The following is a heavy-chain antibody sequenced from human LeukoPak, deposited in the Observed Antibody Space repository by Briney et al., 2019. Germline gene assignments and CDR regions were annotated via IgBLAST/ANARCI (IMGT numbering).Heavy chain of an antibody. Sequence: PGGSLRLSCSASGFSCSSYWMSWVRQAPGKGLEWVAHINEDGSEKYYVDSVKGRFFISRDNAAKSLSLQMNRLRDADTAVYYCARVSVGAPAFDYWGQGNLVIVSS. CDR3: ARVSVGAPAFDY. J-gene: IGHJ4*02. V-gene: IGHV3-7*01. D-gene: IGHD1-26*01. CDR2: INEDGSEK. CDR1: GFSCSSYW.